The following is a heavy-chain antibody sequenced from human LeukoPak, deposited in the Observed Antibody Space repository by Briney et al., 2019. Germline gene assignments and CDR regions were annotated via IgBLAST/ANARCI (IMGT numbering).Heavy chain of an antibody. Sequence: GGSLRLSCAASGFTFSSYSMNWVRQAPGKGLEWVSSISSSSSYIYYADSVKGRFTISRDNAKNSLYLQMNSLRAEDTAVYYCTRDKAPGHYDSSGSLVYWGQGTLVTVSS. CDR2: ISSSSSYI. CDR3: TRDKAPGHYDSSGSLVY. V-gene: IGHV3-21*01. D-gene: IGHD3-22*01. J-gene: IGHJ4*02. CDR1: GFTFSSYS.